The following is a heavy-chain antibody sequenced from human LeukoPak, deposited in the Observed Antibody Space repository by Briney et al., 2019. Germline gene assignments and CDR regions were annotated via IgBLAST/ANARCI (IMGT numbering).Heavy chain of an antibody. J-gene: IGHJ5*02. V-gene: IGHV4-61*02. CDR2: IYTSGST. CDR3: ARVQWLRFDP. Sequence: SETLSLTCTVSGGSISSGSYYWSWIRQPAGKGLEWIGRIYTSGSTNYNPSLKSRVTISVDTSKNQFSLKLSSVTAADTAVYYCARVQWLRFDPWGQGTLVTVSS. D-gene: IGHD5-12*01. CDR1: GGSISSGSYY.